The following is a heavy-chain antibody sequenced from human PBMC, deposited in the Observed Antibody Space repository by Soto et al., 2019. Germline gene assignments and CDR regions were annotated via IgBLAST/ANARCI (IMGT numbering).Heavy chain of an antibody. D-gene: IGHD4-4*01. V-gene: IGHV1-69*06. CDR2: IIPIFGTA. J-gene: IGHJ3*02. CDR1: GGTFSSYA. CDR3: AREEDYLYFNYSGFDSFDI. Sequence: SVKVSCKASGGTFSSYAISWVRQAPGQWLEWMGGIIPIFGTANDAQKFQGRVTITADKSTSTAYMELSSLRSEDTAVYYCAREEDYLYFNYSGFDSFDIWGQGTMVTVSS.